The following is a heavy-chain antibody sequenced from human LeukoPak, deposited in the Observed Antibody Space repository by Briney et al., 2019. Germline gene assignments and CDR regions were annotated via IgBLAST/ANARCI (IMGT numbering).Heavy chain of an antibody. J-gene: IGHJ6*03. V-gene: IGHV3-30*02. CDR3: AKSSLGFYYGSGNYHYYYYMDV. D-gene: IGHD3-10*01. CDR2: IRYDGSNK. CDR1: GFSFGNFG. Sequence: PGGSLRLSCAASGFSFGNFGMHWVRQAPGKGLEWVAFIRYDGSNKYYADSMKGRFTISRDNSKNTLHLQMNSLRAEDTALYYCAKSSLGFYYGSGNYHYYYYMDVWGKGTTVTVSS.